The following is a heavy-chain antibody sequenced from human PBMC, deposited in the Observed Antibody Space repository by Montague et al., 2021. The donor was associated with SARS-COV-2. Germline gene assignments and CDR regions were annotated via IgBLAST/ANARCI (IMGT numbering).Heavy chain of an antibody. V-gene: IGHV4-39*01. Sequence: STYYNPSLKSRVTTSVDTSKNQFSLKLSSVTAADTAVYYCAGHLSSYANCFDPWGQGTMVTVSS. CDR3: AGHLSSYANCFDP. CDR2: ST. J-gene: IGHJ5*02. D-gene: IGHD2-2*01.